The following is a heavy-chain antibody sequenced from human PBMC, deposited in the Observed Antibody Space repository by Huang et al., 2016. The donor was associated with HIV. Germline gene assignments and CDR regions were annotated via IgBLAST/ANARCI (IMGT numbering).Heavy chain of an antibody. CDR1: GFTFSSYS. Sequence: EVQLVESGGGLVKPGGSLRLSCAASGFTFSSYSMNWVRQAPGKVLVLVSSISSSRSYIYYADSVKGRFTISRDNAKNSLYLQMNSLRAEDTAVYYCASEIAAASIDYWGQGTLVTVSS. CDR2: ISSSRSYI. CDR3: ASEIAAASIDY. V-gene: IGHV3-21*01. J-gene: IGHJ4*02. D-gene: IGHD6-13*01.